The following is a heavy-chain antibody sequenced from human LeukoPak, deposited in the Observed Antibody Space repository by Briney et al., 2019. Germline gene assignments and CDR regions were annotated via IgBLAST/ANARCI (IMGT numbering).Heavy chain of an antibody. CDR2: IRYDGSNK. Sequence: GGSLRLSCAASGFTFSSYGMHWVRQAPGKGLEWVAFIRYDGSNKYYADSVKGRFTVSRDNSKNTLYLQMNSLRAEDTAVYYCAKWGEWELPGADDAFDIWGQGTMVTVSS. J-gene: IGHJ3*02. V-gene: IGHV3-30*02. D-gene: IGHD1-26*01. CDR1: GFTFSSYG. CDR3: AKWGEWELPGADDAFDI.